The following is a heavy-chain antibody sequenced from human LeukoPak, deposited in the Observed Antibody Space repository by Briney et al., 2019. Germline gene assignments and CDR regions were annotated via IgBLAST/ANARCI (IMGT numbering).Heavy chain of an antibody. Sequence: AGGSLRLSCAASGFAFSSYAMTWVRQAPGKGLEWVSAINTSGGTTNYADSVKGRFTISRDNSKNTVYLQMNSLRPEDTAVYSCATDEGTRCNGDCPLDHWGQGTLVTVSS. CDR1: GFAFSSYA. D-gene: IGHD2-21*02. CDR3: ATDEGTRCNGDCPLDH. V-gene: IGHV3-23*01. J-gene: IGHJ4*02. CDR2: INTSGGTT.